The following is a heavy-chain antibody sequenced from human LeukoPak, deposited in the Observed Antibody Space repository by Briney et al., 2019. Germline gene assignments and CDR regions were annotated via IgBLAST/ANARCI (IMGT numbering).Heavy chain of an antibody. CDR1: GFTFSSYG. J-gene: IGHJ4*02. Sequence: PGRSLRLSCAASGFTFSSYGMHWVRQAPGKGLEWVAVIWYDGSNKYYADSVKGRFTISRDNSKNTLYLQMNSLRAEDTAVYYCAKAPIAVAALGDYWGQGTLVTVSS. CDR2: IWYDGSNK. CDR3: AKAPIAVAALGDY. D-gene: IGHD6-19*01. V-gene: IGHV3-33*06.